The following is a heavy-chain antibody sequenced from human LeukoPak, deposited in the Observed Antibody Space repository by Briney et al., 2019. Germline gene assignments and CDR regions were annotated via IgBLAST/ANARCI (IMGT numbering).Heavy chain of an antibody. J-gene: IGHJ4*02. Sequence: GGSLRLSCAASGFTFSSFWMHWVRQVPGKGLVWLSRINSDGSITTYVDSVKGRFTISRDNAKNTLYLQMNSLRAEDTAMYYRVRGVGTTSNDYWGQGTLVTVSS. V-gene: IGHV3-74*01. CDR2: INSDGSIT. CDR1: GFTFSSFW. D-gene: IGHD1-26*01. CDR3: VRGVGTTSNDY.